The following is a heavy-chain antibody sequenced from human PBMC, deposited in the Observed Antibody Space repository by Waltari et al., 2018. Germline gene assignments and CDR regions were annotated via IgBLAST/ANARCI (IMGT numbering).Heavy chain of an antibody. CDR3: GSVVGGELATPNFDY. CDR1: GYTFTDYY. Sequence: EVQLVQSGAEVKKPGATVKISCKASGYTFTDYYMHWVQQARGKGLEWRGRAGAEGGGESEAGNVTGRVTVTQDASTDNGYMELSGLKSEATAVYYCGSVVGGELATPNFDYWGQGTLVPVSS. V-gene: IGHV1-69-2*01. J-gene: IGHJ4*02. CDR2: AGAEGGGE. D-gene: IGHD3-16*01.